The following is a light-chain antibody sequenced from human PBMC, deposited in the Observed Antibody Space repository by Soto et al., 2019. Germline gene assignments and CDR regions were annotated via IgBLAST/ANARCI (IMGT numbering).Light chain of an antibody. Sequence: EIVLTQSPATLSVSPGERATLSCRASQSVSTNLAWYHQKPGQAPRLLIYGASTRATGIPARFSGSGSGTEFTLTISSLQSEDFAVYYCQQRSNWPIITFGQGTRLEIK. CDR2: GAS. V-gene: IGKV3-15*01. CDR1: QSVSTN. J-gene: IGKJ5*01. CDR3: QQRSNWPIIT.